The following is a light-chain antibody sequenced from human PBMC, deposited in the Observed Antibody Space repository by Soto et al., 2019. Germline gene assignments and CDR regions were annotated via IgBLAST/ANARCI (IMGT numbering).Light chain of an antibody. Sequence: QSALTQPASVSGSPGQSITISCTGTSSDVGDYNYVSWYQQHPGKAPKLMIYDVSNRPSGVSNRFSGSKSGNTASLTISGLQAEDEADYYCSSYTSSYVFGTGTKLTVL. CDR1: SSDVGDYNY. CDR2: DVS. CDR3: SSYTSSYV. J-gene: IGLJ1*01. V-gene: IGLV2-14*01.